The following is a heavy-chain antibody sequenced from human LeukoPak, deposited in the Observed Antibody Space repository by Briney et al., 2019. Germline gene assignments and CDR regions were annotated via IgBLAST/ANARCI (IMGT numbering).Heavy chain of an antibody. V-gene: IGHV4-28*01. CDR2: MRYDGKT. J-gene: IGHJ3*02. Sequence: SDTLPLTCDVSAFSVSASNWWGWIRQPPGKGLEWIAYMRYDGKTHYNPPLESRVTMSLDTSKSQFSLKLTSVTAMDTAVYYCARLIAGTYESFDIWGPGTMVTVSS. CDR3: ARLIAGTYESFDI. D-gene: IGHD3-10*01. CDR1: AFSVSASNW.